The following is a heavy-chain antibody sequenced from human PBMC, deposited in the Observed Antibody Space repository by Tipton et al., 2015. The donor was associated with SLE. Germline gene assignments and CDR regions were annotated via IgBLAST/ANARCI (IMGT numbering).Heavy chain of an antibody. V-gene: IGHV4-39*07. Sequence: TLSLTCTVSGASISSSSYYWVWFRQPPGKGLEWTGSVYYSGSTSYTPSLKSRVTLSIDTSKNQFSLRLTSVTAADTAVYYCTRTSTKEVIWGQGTLVTVSS. CDR3: TRTSTKEVI. CDR1: GASISSSSYY. D-gene: IGHD2-8*01. CDR2: VYYSGST. J-gene: IGHJ4*02.